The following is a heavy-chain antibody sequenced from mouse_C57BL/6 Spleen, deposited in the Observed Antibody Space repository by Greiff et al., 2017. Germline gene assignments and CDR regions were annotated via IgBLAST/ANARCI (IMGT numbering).Heavy chain of an antibody. Sequence: EVKLVESGGGLVKPGGSLKLSCAASGFTFSDYGMHWVRQAPEKGLEWVAYISSGSSTIYYADTVKGRFTISRDNAKNTLFLQMTSLRSEDTAMYYCARGGYGSSYVWYFDVWGTGTTVTVSS. D-gene: IGHD1-1*01. CDR1: GFTFSDYG. CDR3: ARGGYGSSYVWYFDV. J-gene: IGHJ1*03. CDR2: ISSGSSTI. V-gene: IGHV5-17*01.